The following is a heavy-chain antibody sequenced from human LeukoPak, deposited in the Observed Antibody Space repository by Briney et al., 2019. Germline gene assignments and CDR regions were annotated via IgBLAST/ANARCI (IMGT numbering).Heavy chain of an antibody. CDR2: LYYSGRT. J-gene: IGHJ3*02. V-gene: IGHV4-59*01. CDR3: ARNLIVVFNDAFDI. D-gene: IGHD3-22*01. CDR1: GGSLNTYS. Sequence: KPSETLSLTCTVSGGSLNTYSWSWIPQPPGKGLEWIGFLYYSGRTNYTPSLKCRVTISVDTSKNQFSLKLSSVTAADTAVYYCARNLIVVFNDAFDIWGQGTMVTVSS.